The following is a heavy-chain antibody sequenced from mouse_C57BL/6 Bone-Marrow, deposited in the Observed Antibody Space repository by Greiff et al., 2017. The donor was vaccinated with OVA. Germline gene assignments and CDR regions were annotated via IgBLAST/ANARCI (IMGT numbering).Heavy chain of an antibody. CDR2: IDPSDSYT. CDR1: GYTFTSYW. Sequence: VQLQQPGAELVMPGASVKLSFKASGYTFTSYWMHWVKQRPGQGLEWIGEIDPSDSYTNYNQKFKGKSTLTVDKSSSTAYMQLSSLTSEDSAVYYCARTGYYYGSPYAMDYWGQGTSVTVSS. CDR3: ARTGYYYGSPYAMDY. J-gene: IGHJ4*01. V-gene: IGHV1-69*01. D-gene: IGHD1-1*01.